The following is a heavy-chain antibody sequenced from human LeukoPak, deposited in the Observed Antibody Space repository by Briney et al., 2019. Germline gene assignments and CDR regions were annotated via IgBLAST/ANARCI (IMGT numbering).Heavy chain of an antibody. V-gene: IGHV1-2*02. Sequence: GASVKVSCQALGYTFTDHYFHWLRQAPGQGIEWMGWIHPGRGDTNIAQKFQGRVSLTRGMSISTAYMDLSRLTSDDTAVYYCARDLNWGPDYWGQGTLVSVSS. CDR3: ARDLNWGPDY. J-gene: IGHJ4*02. D-gene: IGHD7-27*01. CDR2: IHPGRGDT. CDR1: GYTFTDHY.